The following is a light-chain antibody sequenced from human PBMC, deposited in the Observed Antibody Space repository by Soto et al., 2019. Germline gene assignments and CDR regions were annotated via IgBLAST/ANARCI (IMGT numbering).Light chain of an antibody. CDR1: QSISSW. CDR2: KAS. Sequence: DSQMTQYPSTLSASIGDRVTITCRAGQSISSWLAWYQQKPGKAPKLLISKASTLQSGVPPRFSGSGSGTEFALTISSLQPADFVTYYCQQYESYPMTFGGGTKVEIK. CDR3: QQYESYPMT. V-gene: IGKV1-5*03. J-gene: IGKJ4*01.